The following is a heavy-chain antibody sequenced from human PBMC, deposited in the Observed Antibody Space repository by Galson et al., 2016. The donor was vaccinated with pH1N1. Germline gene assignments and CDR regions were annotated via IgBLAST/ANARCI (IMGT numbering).Heavy chain of an antibody. D-gene: IGHD3-22*01. V-gene: IGHV4-31*03. Sequence: TLSLTCSVSGASVRSGGQYWTWIRQVPGKGLEWIGFIYYIGSTGYNPSLKSRVSMSLDMSKKQFSLNLRSVTAADTAVYYCARNAWDGSGLNYFDSRGQGILVSVSS. CDR2: IYYIGST. J-gene: IGHJ5*01. CDR1: GASVRSGGQY. CDR3: ARNAWDGSGLNYFDS.